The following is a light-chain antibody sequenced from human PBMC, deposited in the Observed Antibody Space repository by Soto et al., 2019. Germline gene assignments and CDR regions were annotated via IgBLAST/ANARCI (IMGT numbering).Light chain of an antibody. J-gene: IGKJ3*01. CDR1: QSVSSS. Sequence: EIVLTQSPATLSLSPGDRATLSCRASQSVSSSLAWYQQKPGQAPRLLIYDASNRATGIPARFSGSGSGTDFTLTISSLEPEDFAVYYCQQRINWRTFGPGTKVDIK. CDR3: QQRINWRT. V-gene: IGKV3-11*01. CDR2: DAS.